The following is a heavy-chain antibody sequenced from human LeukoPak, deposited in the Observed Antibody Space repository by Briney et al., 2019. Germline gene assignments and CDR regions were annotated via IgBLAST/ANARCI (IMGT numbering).Heavy chain of an antibody. CDR3: ARCHLWFGELFDY. Sequence: ASVKVSCKASGYTFTSYDINWVRQATGQGLEWMGWMNPNSGNTGYAQKFQGRVTMTRNTSISTAYMELSSLRSEDTAVYYCARCHLWFGELFDYWGQGTLVTVSS. CDR1: GYTFTSYD. J-gene: IGHJ4*02. CDR2: MNPNSGNT. D-gene: IGHD3-10*01. V-gene: IGHV1-8*01.